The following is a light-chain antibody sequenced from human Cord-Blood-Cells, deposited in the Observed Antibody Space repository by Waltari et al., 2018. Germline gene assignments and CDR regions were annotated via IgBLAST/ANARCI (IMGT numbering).Light chain of an antibody. V-gene: IGKV1D-8*01. Sequence: VIWMTQSPSLLSASTGDRVTISCLMSQGISSYLAWYQQKQGKAPELLIYAASTLQSGVPSRFSGSGSGTDFTLTISCLQSEDFATYYCQQYYSFPWTFGQGTKVEIK. CDR3: QQYYSFPWT. J-gene: IGKJ1*01. CDR2: AAS. CDR1: QGISSY.